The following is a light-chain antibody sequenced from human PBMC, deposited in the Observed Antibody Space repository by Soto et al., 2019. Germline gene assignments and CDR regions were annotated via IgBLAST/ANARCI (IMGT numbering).Light chain of an antibody. CDR1: SGHSYYA. Sequence: QSVLTQSPSASASLGASVKLTCTLSSGHSYYAIAWHQQQPEKGPRYLMKVNSDGSHTTGDGIPDRFSGSSSGAERYLTISSLQFEDEADYYCQTWGAGIRVFGGGTKVTVL. CDR3: QTWGAGIRV. J-gene: IGLJ3*02. V-gene: IGLV4-69*01. CDR2: VNSDGSH.